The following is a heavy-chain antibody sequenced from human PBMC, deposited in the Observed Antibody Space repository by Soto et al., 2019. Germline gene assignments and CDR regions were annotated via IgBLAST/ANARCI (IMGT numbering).Heavy chain of an antibody. Sequence: EVQLVESGGGLVKPGGSLRLSCAASGFTFSSYSMNWVRQAPGKGLEWVSSISSSSSYIYYADSVKGRFTISRDNAKNSLNLQMTSLRAENTAVYYCARRGRYSSGRAGLQYWYFDLWGRGTLVTVSS. D-gene: IGHD6-19*01. CDR2: ISSSSSYI. CDR3: ARRGRYSSGRAGLQYWYFDL. V-gene: IGHV3-21*01. J-gene: IGHJ2*01. CDR1: GFTFSSYS.